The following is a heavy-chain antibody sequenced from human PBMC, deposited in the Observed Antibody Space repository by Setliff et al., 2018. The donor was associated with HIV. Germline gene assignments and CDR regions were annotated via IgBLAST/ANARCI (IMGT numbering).Heavy chain of an antibody. CDR1: GGPISSNSYY. D-gene: IGHD3-10*01. CDR3: AKTNGENY. J-gene: IGHJ4*02. V-gene: IGHV4-39*07. CDR2: VSYSGST. Sequence: SETLSLTCTVSGGPISSNSYYWGWIRQSPGKGLEWIGSVSYSGSTYYNPSLKSRVTISVDTSKNQFSLTLTSVTAADTAVYYCAKTNGENYWGQGTLVTVS.